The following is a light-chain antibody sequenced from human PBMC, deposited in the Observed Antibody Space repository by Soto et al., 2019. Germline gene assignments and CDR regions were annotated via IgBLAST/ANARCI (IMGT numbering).Light chain of an antibody. CDR2: DAS. CDR3: QQYNSYRLT. V-gene: IGKV1-5*01. CDR1: QSISSW. J-gene: IGKJ4*01. Sequence: DIQMTQSPYTLSASVGDRVTITCRASQSISSWLAWYQQKPGKAPKLLIYDASSLESGVPSRFSGSGSGTEFTLTISSLQPDDFATYYCQQYNSYRLTFGGGTKVEIK.